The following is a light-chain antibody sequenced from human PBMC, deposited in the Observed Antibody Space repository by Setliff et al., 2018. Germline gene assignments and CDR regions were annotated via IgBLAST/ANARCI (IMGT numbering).Light chain of an antibody. V-gene: IGLV2-14*03. Sequence: QSVLTQPASVSGSPGQSITISCTGTRNDIGGYDYVSWYQQHPGKAPKLLVYGVGDRPSGISNRFSGSKSGNTASLTISGLQADDEADYYCCSYTNTVPVGLIFGGGTKVTVL. CDR3: CSYTNTVPVGLI. CDR2: GVG. J-gene: IGLJ2*01. CDR1: RNDIGGYDY.